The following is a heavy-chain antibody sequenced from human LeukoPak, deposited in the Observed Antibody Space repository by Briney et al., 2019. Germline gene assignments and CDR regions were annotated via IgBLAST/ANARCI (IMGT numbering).Heavy chain of an antibody. CDR1: GGTFSSYA. CDR2: IIPIFGTA. Sequence: SVEVSCKASGGTFSSYAISWVRQAPGQGLEWMGGIIPIFGTANYAQKFQGRVTITTDESTSTAYMELSRLRSEDTAVYYCARVTNELTSYYFDYWGQGTLVTVSS. J-gene: IGHJ4*02. V-gene: IGHV1-69*05. CDR3: ARVTNELTSYYFDY. D-gene: IGHD3-10*01.